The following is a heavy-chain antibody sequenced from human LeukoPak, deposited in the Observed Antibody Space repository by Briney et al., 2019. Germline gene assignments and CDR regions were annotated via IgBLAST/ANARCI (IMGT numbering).Heavy chain of an antibody. CDR2: ILPGGRES. J-gene: IGHJ4*02. CDR1: GYSFSTNM. V-gene: IGHV3-7*01. CDR3: MSAHGY. Sequence: SGGSLRLSCVVSGYSFSTNMMTWVRQAPGEGLEWVATILPGGRESYRVDSVKGRFTISRDNAKNSLYLQMNILRAEDTAVYYCMSAHGYWGQGTLVTVTS.